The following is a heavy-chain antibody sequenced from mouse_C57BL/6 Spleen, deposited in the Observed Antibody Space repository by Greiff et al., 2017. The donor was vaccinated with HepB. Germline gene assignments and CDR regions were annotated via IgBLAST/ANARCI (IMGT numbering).Heavy chain of an antibody. CDR2: ISYDGSN. CDR1: GYSFTSCYY. Sequence: EVKVEESGPGLVQPSQSLSLTCSVTGYSFTSCYYWYCSRQLPGNILEWMGYISYDGSNNYNPSLKNRISITRDTSKNKFFLKLNSVTTEDTATYYCARAYYGSSNYFDYWGKGTTLTVSS. D-gene: IGHD1-1*01. V-gene: IGHV3-6*01. CDR3: ARAYYGSSNYFDY. J-gene: IGHJ2*01.